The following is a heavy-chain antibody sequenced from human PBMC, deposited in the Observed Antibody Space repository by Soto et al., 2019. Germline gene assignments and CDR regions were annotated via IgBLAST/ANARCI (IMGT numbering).Heavy chain of an antibody. J-gene: IGHJ6*02. Sequence: AVSGGSISSSNWWSWVRQPPGKGLEWIGEIYHSGSTNYNPSLKSRVTISVDKSKNQFSLKLSSVTAADTAVYYCASQAAAGYYYYGMDVWGQGTTVTVSS. CDR1: GGSISSSNW. CDR2: IYHSGST. CDR3: ASQAAAGYYYYGMDV. D-gene: IGHD6-13*01. V-gene: IGHV4-4*02.